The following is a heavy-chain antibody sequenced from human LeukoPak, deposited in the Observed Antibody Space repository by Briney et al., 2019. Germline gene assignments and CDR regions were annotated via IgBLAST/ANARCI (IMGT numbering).Heavy chain of an antibody. CDR3: ARDFSGSYYGTTDYGMDV. CDR1: GFTFSSYA. CDR2: ISYDGSNK. Sequence: GRSLRLSRAASGFTFSSYAMHWVRQVPGKGLEWVAVISYDGSNKYYADSVKGRFTISRDNSKNTLYLQMNSLRVEDTAVYYCARDFSGSYYGTTDYGMDVWGQGTTVTVSS. J-gene: IGHJ6*02. V-gene: IGHV3-30-3*01. D-gene: IGHD1-26*01.